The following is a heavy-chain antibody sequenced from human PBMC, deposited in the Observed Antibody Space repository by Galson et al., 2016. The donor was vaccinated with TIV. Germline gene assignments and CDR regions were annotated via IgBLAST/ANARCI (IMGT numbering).Heavy chain of an antibody. CDR2: TSYDGSNN. V-gene: IGHV3-30*15. J-gene: IGHJ3*02. CDR1: GFSFSRHA. Sequence: SLRLSCAASGFSFSRHAMHWVRQAPGKGLEWVAMTSYDGSNNNYADSVKGRFTISRDNPKNTVFLQMGSLSAEDTAVYDCARDHTPSIVVASDAFDIWGQGTMVAVSS. CDR3: ARDHTPSIVVASDAFDI. D-gene: IGHD3-22*01.